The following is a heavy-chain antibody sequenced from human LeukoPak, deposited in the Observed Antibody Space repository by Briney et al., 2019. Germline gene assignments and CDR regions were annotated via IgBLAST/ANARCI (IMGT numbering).Heavy chain of an antibody. D-gene: IGHD6-13*01. CDR1: GFTFSSYS. V-gene: IGHV3-21*01. CDR2: ISSSSSYI. J-gene: IGHJ4*02. CDR3: ARDSYSSSWYGDFDY. Sequence: GGSLTLSCAASGFTFSSYSMNWVRQAPGTALEWVSSISSSSSYIYYADSVKGRFTISRDNAKNSLYLQMNSLRAEDTAVYYCARDSYSSSWYGDFDYWGQGTLVTISS.